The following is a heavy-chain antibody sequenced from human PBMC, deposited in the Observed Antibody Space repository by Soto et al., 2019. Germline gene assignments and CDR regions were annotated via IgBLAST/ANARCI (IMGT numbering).Heavy chain of an antibody. D-gene: IGHD3-10*01. CDR3: ARARQRTGVYYYGSGIYYYYGMDV. Sequence: VASVKVSCKASGGTFSSYAISWVRQAPGQGLEWMGGIIPIFGTANYAQKFQGRVTITADKSTSTAYMELSSLRSEDTAVYYCARARQRTGVYYYGSGIYYYYGMDVWGQGTTVTVSS. V-gene: IGHV1-69*06. CDR1: GGTFSSYA. J-gene: IGHJ6*02. CDR2: IIPIFGTA.